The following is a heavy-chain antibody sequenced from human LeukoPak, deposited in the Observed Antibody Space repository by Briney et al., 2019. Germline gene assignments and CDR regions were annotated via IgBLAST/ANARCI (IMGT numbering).Heavy chain of an antibody. J-gene: IGHJ5*02. CDR1: GFTFSNAW. CDR2: IKSKTDGGTT. Sequence: GGSLRLSCAASGFTFSNAWMSWVRQAPGKGLEWVGRIKSKTDGGTTDYAAPVKGRFTISRDDSKNTLYLQMNSLKTEDTAVYYCTPRAIFGVVEGEWFDPWGQGTLVTVSS. D-gene: IGHD3-3*01. CDR3: TPRAIFGVVEGEWFDP. V-gene: IGHV3-15*01.